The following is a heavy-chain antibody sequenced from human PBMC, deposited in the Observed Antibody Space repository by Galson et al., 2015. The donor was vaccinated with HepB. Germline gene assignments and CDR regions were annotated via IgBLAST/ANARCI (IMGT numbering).Heavy chain of an antibody. J-gene: IGHJ4*02. CDR3: ARAVLGIGHYFDY. V-gene: IGHV3-30*04. D-gene: IGHD7-27*01. Sequence: SLRLSCAASGFTFSNYAMHWVRQAPGKGLEWVAVISYDGSNKYYADSVKGRFTISRDNSKNTLYLQMNSLRAEDTAVYYCARAVLGIGHYFDYWGQGTLVTVSS. CDR1: GFTFSNYA. CDR2: ISYDGSNK.